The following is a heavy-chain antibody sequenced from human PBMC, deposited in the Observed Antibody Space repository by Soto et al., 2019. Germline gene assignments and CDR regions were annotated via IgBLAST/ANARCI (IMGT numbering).Heavy chain of an antibody. J-gene: IGHJ5*02. D-gene: IGHD3-10*01. CDR2: IIPILGIA. Sequence: QVQLVQSGAEVKKPGSSVNVSCKASGGTFRSYTISWVRQAPGQGLEWRGRIIPILGIANYAQKFQGRDTITSDKSTSTAYRELSSLRSEDTAVYYCAGDGVLLCFGELHGWFDPWGQGTLVTVSS. CDR1: GGTFRSYT. CDR3: AGDGVLLCFGELHGWFDP. V-gene: IGHV1-69*08.